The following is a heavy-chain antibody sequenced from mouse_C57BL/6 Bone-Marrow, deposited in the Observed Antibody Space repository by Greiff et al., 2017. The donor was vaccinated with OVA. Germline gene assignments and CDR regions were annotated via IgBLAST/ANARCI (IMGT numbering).Heavy chain of an antibody. CDR1: GFTFSDYG. D-gene: IGHD2-4*01. J-gene: IGHJ3*01. Sequence: EVQLVESGGGLVKPGGSLKLSCAASGFTFSDYGMHWVRQAPEKGLEWVAYISSGSSTIYYADTVKGRFTISRDNAKNTLFLQMTSLRSEDTAMYYCATDDYRFAYWGQGTLVTVSA. CDR2: ISSGSSTI. V-gene: IGHV5-17*01. CDR3: ATDDYRFAY.